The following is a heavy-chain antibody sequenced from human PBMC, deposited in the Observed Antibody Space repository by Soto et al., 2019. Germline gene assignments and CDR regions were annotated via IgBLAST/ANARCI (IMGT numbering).Heavy chain of an antibody. CDR2: IIPIFGTA. CDR1: GGTFSSYA. D-gene: IGHD2-8*01. J-gene: IGHJ5*02. V-gene: IGHV1-69*06. Sequence: QVQLVQSGAEVKKPGSSVKVSCKASGGTFSSYAISWVRQAPGQGLEWMGGIIPIFGTANYAQKFQGRVTITADKSTSTAYMELSSLRSEDTAVYYCATSGHCTNGVCYTQYNWFDPWGQGTLVTVSS. CDR3: ATSGHCTNGVCYTQYNWFDP.